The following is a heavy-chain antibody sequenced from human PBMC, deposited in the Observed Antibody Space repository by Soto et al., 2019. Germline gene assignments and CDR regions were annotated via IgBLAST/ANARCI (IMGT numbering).Heavy chain of an antibody. J-gene: IGHJ4*02. V-gene: IGHV3-30-3*01. CDR1: GFTFSSYA. Sequence: QVQLVESGGGVVQPGRSLRLSCAASGFTFSSYAMHWVRQAPGKGLEWVAVISYDGSNKYYADSVKGRFTISRDNSKNTLYLQMNSLRAEDTAVYYCARSVGGSNVNFDYWGQGTLVTVSS. CDR3: ARSVGGSNVNFDY. CDR2: ISYDGSNK. D-gene: IGHD3-10*01.